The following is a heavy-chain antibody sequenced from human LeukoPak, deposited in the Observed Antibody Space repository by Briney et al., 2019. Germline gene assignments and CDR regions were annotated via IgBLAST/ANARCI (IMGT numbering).Heavy chain of an antibody. Sequence: GGSLRLSCAASGFTVSSNYMSWVRQAPGKGLEWVGRINSNTDGGTTDYATPVKGRFTISRDDSKNTLYLQMDSLRTEDAAVYYCTTYVWGSRKLDHWGQGTLVTVSS. CDR2: INSNTDGGTT. J-gene: IGHJ4*02. V-gene: IGHV3-15*01. D-gene: IGHD3-16*01. CDR1: GFTVSSNY. CDR3: TTYVWGSRKLDH.